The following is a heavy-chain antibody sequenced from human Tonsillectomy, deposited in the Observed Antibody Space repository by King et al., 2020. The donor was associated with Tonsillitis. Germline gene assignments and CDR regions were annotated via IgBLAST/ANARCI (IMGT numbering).Heavy chain of an antibody. CDR1: GFTFDDYG. V-gene: IGHV3-9*01. CDR2: ISGNSGRI. Sequence: VQLVESGGNLVQPGRSLRLSCAASGFTFDDYGMHWVRQAPGKGLEWVSGISGNSGRIVYADSVKGRFTISRDNAKNSLYLQMSSLRPEDTAFYYCAIDIASTYWYYFDYWGQGALVTVSS. CDR3: AIDIASTYWYYFDY. D-gene: IGHD2-8*02. J-gene: IGHJ4*02.